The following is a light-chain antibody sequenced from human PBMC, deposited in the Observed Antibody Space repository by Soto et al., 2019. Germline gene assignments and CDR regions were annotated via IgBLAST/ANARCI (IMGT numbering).Light chain of an antibody. Sequence: EIVLTQSPATLSLSPGERATLSCRASQSVGYHLAWYQQKPGQAPRLLIYGASSRAADIPDRFSGSGSGTDFTLTINRLEPEDFAVYHCQQYDSSPRTFGQGTKVDIK. V-gene: IGKV3-20*01. CDR1: QSVGYH. J-gene: IGKJ1*01. CDR3: QQYDSSPRT. CDR2: GAS.